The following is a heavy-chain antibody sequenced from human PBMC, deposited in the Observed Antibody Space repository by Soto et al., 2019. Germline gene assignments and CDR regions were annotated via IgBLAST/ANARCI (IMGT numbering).Heavy chain of an antibody. CDR1: GFTFSNAW. CDR3: TSAGGGDAFDI. CDR2: IKSKTDGGTT. Sequence: GGSLRLSCAASGFTFSNAWMSWVRQAPGKGLEWVGRIKSKTDGGTTDYAATVKGRFTISRDESKNTLYLQMNSLKTEDTAVYYCTSAGGGDAFDIWGQGTMVTVSS. J-gene: IGHJ3*02. D-gene: IGHD2-15*01. V-gene: IGHV3-15*01.